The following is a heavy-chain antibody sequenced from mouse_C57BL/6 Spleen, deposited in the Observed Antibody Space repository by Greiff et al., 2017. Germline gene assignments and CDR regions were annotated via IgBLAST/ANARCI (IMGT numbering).Heavy chain of an antibody. D-gene: IGHD2-3*01. CDR3: ARHGSYDGYPAWFAY. Sequence: EVHLVESGGGLVKPGGSLKLSCAASGFTFSSYAMSWVRQTPEKRLEWVATISDGGSYTYYPDNVKGRFTISRDNAKNNLYLQMSHLKSEDTAMYYCARHGSYDGYPAWFAYWGQGTLVTVSA. CDR1: GFTFSSYA. J-gene: IGHJ3*01. V-gene: IGHV5-4*01. CDR2: ISDGGSYT.